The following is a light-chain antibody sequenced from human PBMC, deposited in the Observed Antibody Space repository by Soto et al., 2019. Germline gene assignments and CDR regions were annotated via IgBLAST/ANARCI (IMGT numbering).Light chain of an antibody. V-gene: IGKV1-17*01. CDR3: LQHNSYPRA. J-gene: IGKJ1*01. CDR1: QGIGND. Sequence: DIQMTQSPSSLSASVGDRVTITCRASQGIGNDLGWYQQQPGKAPKRLIYAASSLQTGVPSRFSGSGSGTEFTHTISSLQPEDFATYYCLQHNSYPRAFGQGTKVEIK. CDR2: AAS.